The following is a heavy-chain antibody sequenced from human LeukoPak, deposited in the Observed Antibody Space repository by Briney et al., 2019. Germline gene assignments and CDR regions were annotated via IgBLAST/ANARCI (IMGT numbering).Heavy chain of an antibody. CDR3: ARWYCSGGSCYPRFDY. CDR2: ISSSSSYT. V-gene: IGHV3-11*06. J-gene: IGHJ4*02. CDR1: GFTSSDYY. D-gene: IGHD2-15*01. Sequence: PGGSLRPSCAASGFTSSDYYMSWIRQAPGKGLEWVSYISSSSSYTNYADSVKGRFTISRDNAKNSLYLQMNSLRAEDTAVYYCARWYCSGGSCYPRFDYWGQGTLVTVSS.